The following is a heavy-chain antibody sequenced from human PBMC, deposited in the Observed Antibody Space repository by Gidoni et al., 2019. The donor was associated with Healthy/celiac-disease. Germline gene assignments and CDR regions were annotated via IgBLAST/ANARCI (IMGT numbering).Heavy chain of an antibody. Sequence: SIYYSGSTYYNPSLKSRVTISVDTSKNQFSLKLSSVTAADTAVYYCARAVYDILGGSWFDPWGQGTLVTVSS. CDR2: IYYSGST. V-gene: IGHV4-39*01. CDR3: ARAVYDILGGSWFDP. D-gene: IGHD3-9*01. J-gene: IGHJ5*02.